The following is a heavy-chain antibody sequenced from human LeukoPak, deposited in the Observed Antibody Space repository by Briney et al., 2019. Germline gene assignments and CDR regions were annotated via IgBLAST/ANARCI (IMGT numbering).Heavy chain of an antibody. V-gene: IGHV3-23*01. D-gene: IGHD6-19*01. J-gene: IGHJ3*02. CDR1: GFTFSSYA. CDR3: AKKAKGIAVAGPDAFDI. Sequence: GGSLRLSCAASGFTFSSYAMSWVRQAPGQGLEWVSAISGSGASTYYADSVKGRFTISRDNSKNTQYLQMNSLRAEDTAVYYCAKKAKGIAVAGPDAFDIWGQGTMVTVSS. CDR2: ISGSGAST.